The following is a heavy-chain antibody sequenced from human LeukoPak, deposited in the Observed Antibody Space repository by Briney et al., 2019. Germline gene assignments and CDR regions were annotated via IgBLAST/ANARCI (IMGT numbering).Heavy chain of an antibody. CDR2: ISYDGSDK. CDR1: GFTFTDYA. J-gene: IGHJ4*02. Sequence: GGSLRLSCAASGFTFTDYAIHWVRQAPGKGLEWVTIISYDGSDKYYADSVKGRFTLSRDNSKNTLHLQMNSLRTEDTAVYYCVAAAGLGYFDYWGQGTLVTVSS. V-gene: IGHV3-30*04. D-gene: IGHD6-13*01. CDR3: VAAAGLGYFDY.